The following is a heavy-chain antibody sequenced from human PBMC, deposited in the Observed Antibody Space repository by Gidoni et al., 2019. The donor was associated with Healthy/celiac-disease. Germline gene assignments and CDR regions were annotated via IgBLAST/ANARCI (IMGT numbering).Heavy chain of an antibody. J-gene: IGHJ4*02. CDR2: IRSKAYGGTT. V-gene: IGHV3-49*04. CDR1: GFTFGDYA. CDR3: TRFGVSPSPSKRYEIDY. Sequence: EVQLVESGGGLVQPGRSLRLSCTASGFTFGDYAMSWVRQAPGKGLEWVGFIRSKAYGGTTEYAASVKGRFTISRDDSKSIAYLQMNSLKTEDTAVYYCTRFGVSPSPSKRYEIDYWGQGTLVTVSS. D-gene: IGHD3-3*01.